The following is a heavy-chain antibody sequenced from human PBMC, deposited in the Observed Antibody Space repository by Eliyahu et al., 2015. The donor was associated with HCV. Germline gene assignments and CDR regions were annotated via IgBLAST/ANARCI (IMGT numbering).Heavy chain of an antibody. V-gene: IGHV4-34*01. CDR3: ARVATYYDFWSGFDY. CDR2: INHSGST. D-gene: IGHD3-3*01. Sequence: QVQLQQWGAGLLKPSETLSLTCAVYGGSFXGYYWSWIRQPPGKGLEWIGEINHSGSTNYNPSLKSRVTISVDTPKNQFSLKLSSVTAADTAVYYCARVATYYDFWSGFDYWGQGTLVTVSS. J-gene: IGHJ4*02. CDR1: GGSFXGYY.